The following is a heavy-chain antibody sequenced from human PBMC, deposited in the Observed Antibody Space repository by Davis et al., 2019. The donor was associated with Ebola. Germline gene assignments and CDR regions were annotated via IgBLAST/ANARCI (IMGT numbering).Heavy chain of an antibody. CDR3: ARAYYYDSSGYPGAFDY. Sequence: GESLKISCAASGFTFSSYAMHWVRQAPGKGLVWVSRINSDGSSTSYADSVKGRFTISRDNAKNSLYLQMNSLRAEDTAVYYCARAYYYDSSGYPGAFDYWGQGTLVTVSS. J-gene: IGHJ4*02. D-gene: IGHD3-22*01. CDR2: INSDGSST. CDR1: GFTFSSYA. V-gene: IGHV3-74*01.